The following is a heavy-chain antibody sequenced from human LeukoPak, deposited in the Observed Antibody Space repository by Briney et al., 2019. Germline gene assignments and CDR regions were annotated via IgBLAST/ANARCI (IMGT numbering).Heavy chain of an antibody. D-gene: IGHD2-15*01. Sequence: PSETLSLTCTVSGGSISSGGYYWSWIRQPAGKGLEWIGRIYTSGSTNYNPSLKSRVTISVDTSKNQFSLKLTSVTAADTAVYYCARGYCSGGGCYELVAFDIWGQGTMVTVSS. CDR3: ARGYCSGGGCYELVAFDI. CDR2: IYTSGST. CDR1: GGSISSGGYY. J-gene: IGHJ3*02. V-gene: IGHV4-61*02.